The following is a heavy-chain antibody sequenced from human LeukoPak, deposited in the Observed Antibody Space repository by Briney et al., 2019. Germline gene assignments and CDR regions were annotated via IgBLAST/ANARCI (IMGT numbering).Heavy chain of an antibody. D-gene: IGHD2-2*02. CDR3: ARLWGYCSSTSCYK. CDR2: IKQDGSEK. CDR1: GFTFSSYW. Sequence: PGGSLRLSCAASGFTFSSYWMSWVRQAPGKGLEWVANIKQDGSEKYYVDSVKGRFTISRDNAKNSLYLQMNSLRAEHTAVYYCARLWGYCSSTSCYKWGQGTLVTVSS. J-gene: IGHJ4*02. V-gene: IGHV3-7*03.